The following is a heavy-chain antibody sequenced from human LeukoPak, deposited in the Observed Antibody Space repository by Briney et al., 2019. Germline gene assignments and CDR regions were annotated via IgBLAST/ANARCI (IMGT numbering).Heavy chain of an antibody. CDR1: GGSIRSYY. J-gene: IGHJ4*02. CDR3: ARGSGIAAAGIVY. V-gene: IGHV4-59*12. Sequence: PSETLSLTCTVSGGSIRSYYWSWIRQPPGKGLEWIGYIYSIGSTNYNPSLKSRVTISVDKSKNQFSLKLSSVTAADTAVYYCARGSGIAAAGIVYWGQGTLVTVSS. D-gene: IGHD6-13*01. CDR2: IYSIGST.